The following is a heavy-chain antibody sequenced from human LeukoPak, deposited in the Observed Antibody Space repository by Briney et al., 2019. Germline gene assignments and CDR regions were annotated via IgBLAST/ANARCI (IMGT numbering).Heavy chain of an antibody. V-gene: IGHV4-34*01. J-gene: IGHJ4*02. CDR3: ARGPPTDYYDSSGFYYVFDY. Sequence: SETLSLTCAVYGGSLSGYYWSWIRQPPGKGLEWIGEINHSGSTNYNPSLKSRVTISVDTSKNQFSLKLSSVTAADTAVYFCARGPPTDYYDSSGFYYVFDYWGQGTLVTVSS. CDR1: GGSLSGYY. CDR2: INHSGST. D-gene: IGHD3-22*01.